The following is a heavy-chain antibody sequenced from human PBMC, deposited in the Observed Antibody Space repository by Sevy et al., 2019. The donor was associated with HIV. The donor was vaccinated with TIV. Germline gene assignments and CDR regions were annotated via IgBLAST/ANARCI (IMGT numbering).Heavy chain of an antibody. CDR1: GGSISSYY. CDR3: ARVAPLTGYCSSTSCYTDYYYMDV. CDR2: IYYSGST. V-gene: IGHV4-59*01. Sequence: SETLSLTCTVSGGSISSYYWSWIRQPPGKGLEWIGYIYYSGSTNYNPSLKSRVTISVDTSKNQFSLKLSSVTAADTAGYYCARVAPLTGYCSSTSCYTDYYYMDVWGKGTTVTVSS. D-gene: IGHD2-2*02. J-gene: IGHJ6*03.